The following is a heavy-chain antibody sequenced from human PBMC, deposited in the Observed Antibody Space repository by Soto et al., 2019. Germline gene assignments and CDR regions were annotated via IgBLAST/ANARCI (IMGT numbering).Heavy chain of an antibody. CDR3: EKGHDSTYCEGY. Sequence: EVQVLESGGGLVQPGGSLRLSCVGSGFTFSSHVMTWVRQAPGKGLEWVSSISANGGSTYYAESVMGQFTISRDNSRNTLSLQMRSLRAEATAVYYCEKGHDSTYCEGYRGQGTQVTVSS. V-gene: IGHV3-23*01. J-gene: IGHJ4*02. D-gene: IGHD1-26*01. CDR1: GFTFSSHV. CDR2: ISANGGST.